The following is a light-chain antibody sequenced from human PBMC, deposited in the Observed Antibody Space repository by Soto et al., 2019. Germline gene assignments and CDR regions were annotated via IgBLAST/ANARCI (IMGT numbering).Light chain of an antibody. J-gene: IGLJ3*02. V-gene: IGLV2-14*01. Sequence: QSALTQPASVSGSPGQSITISCTGTNNDIGNYKYVSWYQQHPGKAPKLLIYEISNRPSGISNRFSGSKSANTASLTISGLQADDEADYYCSSFTSTSTQVFGGGTKLTVL. CDR2: EIS. CDR3: SSFTSTSTQV. CDR1: NNDIGNYKY.